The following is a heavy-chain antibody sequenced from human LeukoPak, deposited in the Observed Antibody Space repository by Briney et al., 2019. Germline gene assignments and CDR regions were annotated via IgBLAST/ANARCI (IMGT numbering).Heavy chain of an antibody. Sequence: PGGSLRLSCAASGFTFSSYDIHWVRQATGKGLEWVSAIGTAGDTYYPGSVKGRFTISRENAKNSLYLQMNSLRAGDTAVYYCARGIYGSGSFDYWGQGTLVTVSS. CDR1: GFTFSSYD. J-gene: IGHJ4*02. V-gene: IGHV3-13*01. D-gene: IGHD3-10*01. CDR2: IGTAGDT. CDR3: ARGIYGSGSFDY.